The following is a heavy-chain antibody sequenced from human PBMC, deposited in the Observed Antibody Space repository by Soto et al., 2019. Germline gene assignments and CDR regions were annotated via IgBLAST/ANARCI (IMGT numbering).Heavy chain of an antibody. V-gene: IGHV4-39*01. CDR2: IYYSGST. Sequence: PSETLSLTCTVSGGSISSSSYYWGWIRQPPGKGLEWIGSIYYSGSTYYNPSLKSRVTISVDTSKNQFSLKLSSVTAADTAVYYCANTQARYYVILTGYSSVDYWGQGTLVSVS. CDR3: ANTQARYYVILTGYSSVDY. D-gene: IGHD3-9*01. J-gene: IGHJ4*02. CDR1: GGSISSSSYY.